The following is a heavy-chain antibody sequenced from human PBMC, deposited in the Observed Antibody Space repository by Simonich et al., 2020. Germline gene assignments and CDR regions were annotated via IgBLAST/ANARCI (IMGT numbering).Heavy chain of an antibody. Sequence: QVQLVQSGAEVKKPGASVKVSCKASGYTFTSYGISCVRQAPGQGIEWMGWISAYNVNTNYAQKLQGSVTMTTDTATSTAYMELRSLRSDDTAVYYCARSTTGTTAFDIWGQGTMVTVSS. J-gene: IGHJ3*02. V-gene: IGHV1-18*01. CDR3: ARSTTGTTAFDI. CDR1: GYTFTSYG. D-gene: IGHD1-1*01. CDR2: ISAYNVNT.